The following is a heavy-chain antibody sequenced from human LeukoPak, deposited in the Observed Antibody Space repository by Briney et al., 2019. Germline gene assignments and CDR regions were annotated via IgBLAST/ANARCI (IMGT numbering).Heavy chain of an antibody. V-gene: IGHV3-21*01. Sequence: GDSLRLSCAASGFNFNTYSMDWVRQAPGKGLEWVSSISTASDYIYYADSVKGRFTISRDNATSSLYLQVNNLRADDTAVYYCARDQVGLLHSWGQGTLATVSS. CDR1: GFNFNTYS. D-gene: IGHD3-10*01. J-gene: IGHJ4*02. CDR3: ARDQVGLLHS. CDR2: ISTASDYI.